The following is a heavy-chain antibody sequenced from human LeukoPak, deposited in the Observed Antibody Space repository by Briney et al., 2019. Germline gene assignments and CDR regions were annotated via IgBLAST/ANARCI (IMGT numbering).Heavy chain of an antibody. J-gene: IGHJ4*02. Sequence: SETLSLTCTVSGVSISGGSYYWSWIRQPAGKGLEWIGRVYTRGTTSYNPSLKSRVTISVDTSKNQFSLRLSSVTAADTAVYYCARQTGSGLFILPGGQGTLVTVSS. V-gene: IGHV4-61*02. CDR1: GVSISGGSYY. D-gene: IGHD3/OR15-3a*01. CDR3: ARQTGSGLFILP. CDR2: VYTRGTT.